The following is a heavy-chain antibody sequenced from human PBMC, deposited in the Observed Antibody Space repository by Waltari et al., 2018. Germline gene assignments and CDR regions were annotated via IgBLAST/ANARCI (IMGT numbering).Heavy chain of an antibody. D-gene: IGHD3-10*01. J-gene: IGHJ5*02. CDR3: ARTYYYGSGSYGDWFDP. Sequence: QVQLQESGPGLVKPSETLSLTCTVPGGSISSYYWSRIRQPPGKGLEWIGYIYYSGSTNYNPSLKSRVTISVDTSKNQFSLKLSSVTAADTAVYYCARTYYYGSGSYGDWFDPWGQGTLVTVSS. V-gene: IGHV4-59*01. CDR1: GGSISSYY. CDR2: IYYSGST.